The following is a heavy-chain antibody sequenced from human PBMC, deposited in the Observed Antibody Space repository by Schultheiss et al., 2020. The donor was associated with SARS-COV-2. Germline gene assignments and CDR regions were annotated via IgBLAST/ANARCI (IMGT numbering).Heavy chain of an antibody. CDR2: ISSSSSTI. CDR1: GFTFSSYG. CDR3: ARSPMVRGVILYDYYYYGMDV. J-gene: IGHJ6*02. D-gene: IGHD3-10*01. V-gene: IGHV3-48*01. Sequence: GGSLRLSCAASGFTFSSYGMHWVRQAPGKGLEWVSYISSSSSTIYYADSVKGRFTISRDNSKNTLYLQMNSLRAEDTAVYYCARSPMVRGVILYDYYYYGMDVWGQGTTVTVSS.